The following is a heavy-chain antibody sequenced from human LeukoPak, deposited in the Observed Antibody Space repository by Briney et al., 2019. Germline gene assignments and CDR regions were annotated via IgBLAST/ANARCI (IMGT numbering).Heavy chain of an antibody. Sequence: PGGSLRLSCAASGFTFDDYAMHWVRQAPGKGLEWVSGISWNSGSIGYADSVKGRFTIYRDNAKNSLYLQMNSLRAEDTAVYYCARDPSSIAARPFDYWGQGTLVTVSS. J-gene: IGHJ4*02. CDR2: ISWNSGSI. CDR3: ARDPSSIAARPFDY. V-gene: IGHV3-9*01. D-gene: IGHD6-6*01. CDR1: GFTFDDYA.